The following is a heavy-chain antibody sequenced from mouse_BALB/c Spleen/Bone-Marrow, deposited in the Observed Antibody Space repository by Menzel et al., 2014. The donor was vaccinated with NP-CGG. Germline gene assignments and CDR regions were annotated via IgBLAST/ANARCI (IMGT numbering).Heavy chain of an antibody. Sequence: EVHLAESGGGLVQPGGSLKLSCAASGFDFSRYWMSWVRQAPGKGLEWIGEINPDSSMINYTPSLKDKFIISRDNAKNTLYLQMSKVRAEDTALYYCARPGTWGYFDYWGQGTTLTVSS. J-gene: IGHJ2*01. CDR2: INPDSSMI. CDR3: ARPGTWGYFDY. V-gene: IGHV4-1*02. D-gene: IGHD4-1*01. CDR1: GFDFSRYW.